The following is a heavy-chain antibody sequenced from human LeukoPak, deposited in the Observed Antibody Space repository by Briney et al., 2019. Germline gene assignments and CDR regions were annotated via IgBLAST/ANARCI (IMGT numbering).Heavy chain of an antibody. CDR2: IIPIFGTA. V-gene: IGHV1-69*01. CDR3: ASTVSDGDYEGEWFDP. CDR1: GGTFSSYA. J-gene: IGHJ5*02. Sequence: ASVKVSCKASGGTFSSYAISWVRQAPGQGLEWMGGIIPIFGTANYAQKFQGRVTITADESTSTAYMELSSLRSEDTAVYYCASTVSDGDYEGEWFDPWGQGTLVTVSS. D-gene: IGHD4-17*01.